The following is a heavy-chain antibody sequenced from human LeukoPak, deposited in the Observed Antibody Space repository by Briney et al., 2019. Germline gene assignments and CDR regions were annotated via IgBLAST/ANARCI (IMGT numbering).Heavy chain of an antibody. D-gene: IGHD1-26*01. CDR2: ITSGSTYV. Sequence: GGSLRLSCAASGFTFSSYSMNWVRQAPGRGLEWVSSITSGSTYVFYTDSVKGRFTISRDNAKNSLYLQMNSLRAEDTAVYYCARDPYSGAYGDSYYYYMDLWGQGTTVTISS. V-gene: IGHV3-21*01. CDR1: GFTFSSYS. CDR3: ARDPYSGAYGDSYYYYMDL. J-gene: IGHJ6*03.